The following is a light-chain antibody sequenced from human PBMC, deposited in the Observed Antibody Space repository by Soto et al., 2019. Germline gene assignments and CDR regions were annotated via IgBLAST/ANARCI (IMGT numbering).Light chain of an antibody. Sequence: QSVLTQPPSASGTPGQRVTISCSGSSSNIGSNTVNWYQQLQGTAPKLLIYSNNQRPSGVPDRFYGAKSGTSASLAISGLQAEDEADDYCSAWDDSVNSVVFGGGTKLTVL. CDR3: SAWDDSVNSVV. V-gene: IGLV1-44*01. J-gene: IGLJ2*01. CDR2: SNN. CDR1: SSNIGSNT.